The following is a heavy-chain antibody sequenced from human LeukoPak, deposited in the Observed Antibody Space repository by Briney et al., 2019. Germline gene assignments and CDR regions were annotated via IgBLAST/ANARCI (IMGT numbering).Heavy chain of an antibody. D-gene: IGHD5-24*01. CDR3: ARDGRWLQEKSASYFDY. CDR2: IIPIFGIA. Sequence: SVKVSCKASGGTFSSYAISWVRQAPGQGLEWMGRIIPIFGIANYAQKFQGRVTITADKSTSTAYMELSSLRSEDTAVYYCARDGRWLQEKSASYFDYWGQGTLVTVSS. J-gene: IGHJ4*02. CDR1: GGTFSSYA. V-gene: IGHV1-69*04.